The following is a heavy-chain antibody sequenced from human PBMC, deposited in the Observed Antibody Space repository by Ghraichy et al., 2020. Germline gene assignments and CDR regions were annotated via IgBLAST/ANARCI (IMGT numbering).Heavy chain of an antibody. J-gene: IGHJ3*02. D-gene: IGHD6-13*01. CDR2: ISSSSGHT. V-gene: IGHV3-48*01. CDR1: GFTFTSYS. CDR3: ARDRFSSNRPDAFDN. Sequence: GGSLRLSCAASGFTFTSYSMNWVRQAPGKGLEWVSYISSSSGHTHYADSVRGRFIISRDNAKNSMDLQMNSLRTEDTAIYYCARDRFSSNRPDAFDNWGQGTMVTVSS.